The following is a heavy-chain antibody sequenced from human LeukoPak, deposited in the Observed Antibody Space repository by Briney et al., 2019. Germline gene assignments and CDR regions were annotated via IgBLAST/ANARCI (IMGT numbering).Heavy chain of an antibody. Sequence: GSSVKVSCKASGGTFSSYAISWVRQAPGQGLEWMGGIIPIFGTANYAQKFQGRVTITRDTSASTAYMELSSLRSEDTAVYYCARGGSGVSWPWVVPAHYYGMDVWGQGTTVTVSS. CDR3: ARGGSGVSWPWVVPAHYYGMDV. CDR2: IIPIFGTA. CDR1: GGTFSSYA. V-gene: IGHV1-69*05. J-gene: IGHJ6*02. D-gene: IGHD2-2*01.